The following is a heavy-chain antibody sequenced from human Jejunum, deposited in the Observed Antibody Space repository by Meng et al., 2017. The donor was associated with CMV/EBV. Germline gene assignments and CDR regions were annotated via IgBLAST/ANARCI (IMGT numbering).Heavy chain of an antibody. J-gene: IGHJ5*02. CDR2: ISHSGTT. D-gene: IGHD4-17*01. Sequence: SGASVDIRGYYWSWIRQRPGKGLGWIGHISHSGTTYYNPSLKSRVTISSDTSKNQFFLNLESVTAADTAVYYCARDHDYGEYGGWFDPWGQGTLVTVSS. CDR1: GASVDIRGYY. CDR3: ARDHDYGEYGGWFDP. V-gene: IGHV4-31*02.